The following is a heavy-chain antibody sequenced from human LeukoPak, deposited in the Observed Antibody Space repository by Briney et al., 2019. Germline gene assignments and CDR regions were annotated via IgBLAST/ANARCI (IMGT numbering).Heavy chain of an antibody. D-gene: IGHD3-3*01. CDR3: AREYRPFFWSGYYTGLGPPLYYYYMDV. J-gene: IGHJ6*03. CDR2: ISYDGSNK. Sequence: PGGSLRLSCAASGFTFSSYAMHWVRQAPGKGLEWVAVISYDGSNKYYADSVKGRFTIPRDNTNNTLYLQMNSLRAEDTAVYYCAREYRPFFWSGYYTGLGPPLYYYYMDVWGKGTTVTVSS. CDR1: GFTFSSYA. V-gene: IGHV3-30*04.